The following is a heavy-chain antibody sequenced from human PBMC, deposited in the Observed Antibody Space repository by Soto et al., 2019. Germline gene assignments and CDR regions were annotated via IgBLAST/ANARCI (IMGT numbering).Heavy chain of an antibody. V-gene: IGHV4-59*01. CDR2: IYYSGST. CDR1: GGSISSYY. CDR3: ARESGRGSYYYGMDV. J-gene: IGHJ6*02. D-gene: IGHD3-10*01. Sequence: QVQLQESGPGLVKPSETLSLTCTVSGGSISSYYWSWIRQPPGKGLEWIGYIYYSGSTNYNPSLKSRVTISVDTSKTQFSLKLSSVTAADTAVYYCARESGRGSYYYGMDVWGQGTTVTVSS.